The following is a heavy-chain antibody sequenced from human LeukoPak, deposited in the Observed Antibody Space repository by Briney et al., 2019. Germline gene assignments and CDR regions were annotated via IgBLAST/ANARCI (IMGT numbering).Heavy chain of an antibody. Sequence: GSVKVSCKASGYTFTSYGISWVRQAPGQGLEWMGWISAYNGNTNYAQKLQGRVTMTTDTSTSTAYMELRSLRSDDTAVYYCARVVLAYYDSSGHFDYWGQGTLVTVSS. CDR2: ISAYNGNT. D-gene: IGHD3-22*01. CDR1: GYTFTSYG. CDR3: ARVVLAYYDSSGHFDY. J-gene: IGHJ4*02. V-gene: IGHV1-18*01.